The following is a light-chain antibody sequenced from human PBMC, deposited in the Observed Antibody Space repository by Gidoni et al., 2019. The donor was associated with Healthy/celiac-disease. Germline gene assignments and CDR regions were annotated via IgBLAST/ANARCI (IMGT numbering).Light chain of an antibody. CDR2: LGS. Sequence: DIVMTQSPLSLPVTPGEPASISCRSSQSLVHSNGYNYLDWYLQKPGQSPQLLIYLGSNRASGVPDRFSGSGSGTDFTLKISRVEAEDVGVYYCMQALRTQYTFGQGTKLEIK. V-gene: IGKV2-28*01. CDR1: QSLVHSNGYNY. CDR3: MQALRTQYT. J-gene: IGKJ2*01.